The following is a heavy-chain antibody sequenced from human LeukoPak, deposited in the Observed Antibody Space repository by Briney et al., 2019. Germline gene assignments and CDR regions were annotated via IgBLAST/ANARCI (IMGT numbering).Heavy chain of an antibody. Sequence: KPSETLSLTCTVSGGSISSGSYYWSWIRQPAGKGLEWIGRIYTSGSTNYNPSLKSRVTISVDTSKNQFSLKLSSVTAADTAVYYCARAIQDYSNYVWFDPWGQGTLVTVSS. CDR3: ARAIQDYSNYVWFDP. CDR2: IYTSGST. CDR1: GGSISSGSYY. D-gene: IGHD4-11*01. J-gene: IGHJ5*02. V-gene: IGHV4-61*02.